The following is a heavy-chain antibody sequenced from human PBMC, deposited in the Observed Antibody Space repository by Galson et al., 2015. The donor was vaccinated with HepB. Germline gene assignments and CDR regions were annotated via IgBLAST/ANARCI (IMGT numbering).Heavy chain of an antibody. V-gene: IGHV3-15*01. CDR2: IKTKTDGGTT. J-gene: IGHJ4*02. CDR3: TARGCSYGYVPYFDY. CDR1: GFTFSNAW. Sequence: SLRLSCAASGFTFSNAWMTWVRQAPGKGLEWVGRIKTKTDGGTTDYAAPVKGRFTISRDDSKNTLYLQMNSLKTEDTAVYYCTARGCSYGYVPYFDYWGQGTLVTVSS. D-gene: IGHD5-18*01.